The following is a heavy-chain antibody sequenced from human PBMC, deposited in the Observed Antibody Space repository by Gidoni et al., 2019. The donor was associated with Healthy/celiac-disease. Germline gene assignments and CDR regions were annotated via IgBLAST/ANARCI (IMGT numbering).Heavy chain of an antibody. CDR1: GFTFSSYA. J-gene: IGHJ4*02. CDR2: ISGSGGST. V-gene: IGHV3-23*01. Sequence: EVQLLESGGGLVQPGGSLRLSCAASGFTFSSYAMSWVRQATGKGLEWVSAISGSGGSTYYAASVKGRFTISRDNSKNTLYLQMNSLRAEDTAVYYCAKDGDYGDGRYCDYWGQGTLVTVSS. CDR3: AKDGDYGDGRYCDY. D-gene: IGHD4-17*01.